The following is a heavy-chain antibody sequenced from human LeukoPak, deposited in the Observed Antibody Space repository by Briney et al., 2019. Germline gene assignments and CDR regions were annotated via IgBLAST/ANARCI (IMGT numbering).Heavy chain of an antibody. CDR3: GNNQLGYYYYMDV. D-gene: IGHD2-2*01. CDR1: GGTFSSYA. V-gene: IGHV1-69*05. CDR2: IIPIFGTA. Sequence: ASVKVSCKAAGGTFSSYAISWVRQAPGQGLEWMGGIIPIFGTANYAQKFQGRVTITTDESTSTAYMELSSLRSEDTAVYYCGNNQLGYYYYMDVWGKGTTVTVSS. J-gene: IGHJ6*03.